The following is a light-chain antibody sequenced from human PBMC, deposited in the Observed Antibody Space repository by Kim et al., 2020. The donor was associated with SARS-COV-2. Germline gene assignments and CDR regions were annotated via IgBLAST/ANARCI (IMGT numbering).Light chain of an antibody. Sequence: NFMLTQPHSVSESPGKTVTISCTRSSGSIDDHYVQWYPQRPGGVPTTVIYEGDQRPSGVSDRFSGSIDNSSNSASLTISGLKTEDEADYYCQSYNRSNVIFGGGTQRTVL. CDR2: EGD. CDR3: QSYNRSNVI. CDR1: SGSIDDHY. J-gene: IGLJ2*01. V-gene: IGLV6-57*04.